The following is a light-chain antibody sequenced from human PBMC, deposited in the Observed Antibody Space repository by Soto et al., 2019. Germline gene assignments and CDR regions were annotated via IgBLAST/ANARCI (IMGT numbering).Light chain of an antibody. J-gene: IGKJ5*01. CDR2: RAS. Sequence: ETVLTQSPATLPVSPGERAILSCRASQNIGSILAWYQHKPGQAPRLLIYRASTRATDIPARFSGSGSGTEFTLTISSLQSEDFALYYCQQYHNWPITFGQGTRLEIK. CDR3: QQYHNWPIT. CDR1: QNIGSI. V-gene: IGKV3-15*01.